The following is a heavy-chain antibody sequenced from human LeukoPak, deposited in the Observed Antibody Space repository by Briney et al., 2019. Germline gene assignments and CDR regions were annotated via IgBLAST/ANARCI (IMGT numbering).Heavy chain of an antibody. CDR1: GFTFSTYG. CDR3: ARDFRRAVYYMDV. J-gene: IGHJ4*02. V-gene: IGHV3-23*01. Sequence: PGGSLRLSCVASGFTFSTYGMSWVRQAPGKGLEWVSAISGSGGSTYYADSVKGRFTISRDNAKNSLYLQMNSLRAEDTAVYYCARDFRRAVYYMDVWGQGTLVTVSS. CDR2: ISGSGGST. D-gene: IGHD1-14*01.